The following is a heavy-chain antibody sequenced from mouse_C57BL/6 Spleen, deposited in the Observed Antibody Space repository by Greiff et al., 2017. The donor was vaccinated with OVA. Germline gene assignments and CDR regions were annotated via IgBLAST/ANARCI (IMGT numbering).Heavy chain of an antibody. J-gene: IGHJ1*03. Sequence: VQLQQSGAELVRPGASVTLSCKASGYTFTDYEMHWVKQTPVHGLEWIGAIDPETGGTAYNQKFKGKAILTADKSSSTAYMELRSLTSEDSAVYYCTRWGLRRGWYFDVWGTGTTVTVSS. D-gene: IGHD2-4*01. V-gene: IGHV1-15*01. CDR3: TRWGLRRGWYFDV. CDR2: IDPETGGT. CDR1: GYTFTDYE.